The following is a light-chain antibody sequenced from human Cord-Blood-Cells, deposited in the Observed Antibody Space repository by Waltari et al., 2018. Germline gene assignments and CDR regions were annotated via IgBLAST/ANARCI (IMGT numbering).Light chain of an antibody. V-gene: IGKV3-20*01. Sequence: EIVLTQSPGTLSLSPGERATLSCRASQSVSSSYLAWYQQKPGQAPRLLIYGASSRATGIQDRFSGSGSGTDLTLTISRLEPEDFAVYYCQQYGSSFGQGTKLEIK. J-gene: IGKJ2*01. CDR1: QSVSSSY. CDR3: QQYGSS. CDR2: GAS.